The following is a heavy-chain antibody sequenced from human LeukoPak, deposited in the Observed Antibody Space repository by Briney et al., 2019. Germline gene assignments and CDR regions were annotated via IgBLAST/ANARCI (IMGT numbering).Heavy chain of an antibody. J-gene: IGHJ3*01. CDR2: ITNTGSTV. V-gene: IGHV3-11*04. Sequence: GGSLRLSCAASGFTFSDFFMAWIRQLPGEGLEWIGHITNTGSTVYYGDSVRGRFTMSRDNAKNSLYLHMSSLRVEDTAVYYCARNMKLNSGSYYMRGDDAFDVCGQG. CDR3: ARNMKLNSGSYYMRGDDAFDV. CDR1: GFTFSDFF. D-gene: IGHD3-10*01.